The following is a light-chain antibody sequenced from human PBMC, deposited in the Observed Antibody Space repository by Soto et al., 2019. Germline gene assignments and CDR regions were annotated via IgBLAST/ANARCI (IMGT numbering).Light chain of an antibody. Sequence: DIQMTQSPSSLSSSVVDRVTITCQASQGISNYLNWYQQKPGKAPKLLIYDASNLETGVPSRFSASGSGTEFTLTISGLQPDDFATYYCHQYNSYTWTFGQGTKVDIK. CDR1: QGISNY. V-gene: IGKV1-33*01. J-gene: IGKJ1*01. CDR3: HQYNSYTWT. CDR2: DAS.